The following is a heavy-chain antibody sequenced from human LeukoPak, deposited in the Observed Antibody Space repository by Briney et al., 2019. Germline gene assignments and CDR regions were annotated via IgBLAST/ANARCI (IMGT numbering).Heavy chain of an antibody. Sequence: SQTLSLTCAISGDSVSNTTTAWNWIRQSPSRGLEWLGRTYYRSKWYHEYAISVRSRIIINSDTSKNQFSLHLNSVTPDDTAVYYCARDRAHCTNGLCINTGYFQHWGQGTLVTVSS. D-gene: IGHD2-8*01. CDR3: ARDRAHCTNGLCINTGYFQH. V-gene: IGHV6-1*01. CDR1: GDSVSNTTTA. CDR2: TYYRSKWYH. J-gene: IGHJ1*01.